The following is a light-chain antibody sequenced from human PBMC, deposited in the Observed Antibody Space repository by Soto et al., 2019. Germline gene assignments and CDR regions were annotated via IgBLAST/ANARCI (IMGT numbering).Light chain of an antibody. V-gene: IGKV1-39*01. Sequence: DIQMTQSPSSLSASVGDRVTITCRASQSISSYLNWYQQKPGKAPKLLIYKASTLKSGVPSRFSGSGSGTHFTLTISSLRPEDVATYYCQHSYNTPWTFGQGTKVDIK. CDR2: KAS. CDR3: QHSYNTPWT. CDR1: QSISSY. J-gene: IGKJ1*01.